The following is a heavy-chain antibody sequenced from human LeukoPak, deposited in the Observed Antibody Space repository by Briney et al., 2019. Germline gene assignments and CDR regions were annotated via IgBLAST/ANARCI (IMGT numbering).Heavy chain of an antibody. CDR1: GYTFTSYG. V-gene: IGHV1-18*01. J-gene: IGHJ5*02. D-gene: IGHD3-16*02. Sequence: ASVKVSCKASGYTFTSYGNSWERQAPGQGLEWMGWINAYNGNTNYAQKLQGRVTMTTDTSTSTAYMELRSLRSDDTAVYYCARAGLYDYVWGSYRSLNWFDPWGQGTLVTVSS. CDR2: INAYNGNT. CDR3: ARAGLYDYVWGSYRSLNWFDP.